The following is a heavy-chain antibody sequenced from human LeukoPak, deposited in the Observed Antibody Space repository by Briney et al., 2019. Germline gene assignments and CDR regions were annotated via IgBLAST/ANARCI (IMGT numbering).Heavy chain of an antibody. D-gene: IGHD3-10*01. CDR1: KFTFSTYW. J-gene: IGHJ6*03. V-gene: IGHV3-7*03. CDR2: INQDGSEK. Sequence: PGGSLRLSCAASKFTFSTYWMSWVRQAPGKGLEWVANINQDGSEKYSVDSVKGRFTISRDNAKNSLYLQMNSLRTEDTALYYCAKEMRVRGVINPIRVSVDYYMDVWGKGTTVTVSS. CDR3: AKEMRVRGVINPIRVSVDYYMDV.